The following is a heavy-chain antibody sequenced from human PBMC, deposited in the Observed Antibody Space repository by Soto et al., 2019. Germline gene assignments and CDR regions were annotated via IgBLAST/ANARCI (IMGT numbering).Heavy chain of an antibody. CDR2: IYHSGST. V-gene: IGHV4-38-2*02. CDR3: ARDGRGYYYDSSGYYSTDAFDI. CDR1: GYSISSGYY. Sequence: TLSLTCAVSGYSISSGYYWGWIRQPPGKGLEWIGSIYHSGSTYYNPSLKSRVTISVDTSKNQFSLKLSSVTAADTAVYYCARDGRGYYYDSSGYYSTDAFDIWGQGTMVTVSS. J-gene: IGHJ3*02. D-gene: IGHD3-22*01.